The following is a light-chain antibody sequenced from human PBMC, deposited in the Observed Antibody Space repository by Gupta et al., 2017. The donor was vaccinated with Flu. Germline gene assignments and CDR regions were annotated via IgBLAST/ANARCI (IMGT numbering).Light chain of an antibody. CDR1: QSVTSTY. J-gene: IGKJ5*01. Sequence: GTLSSSPGERATLTCGASQSVTSTYLAWYQQKPGQAPRLLIYDASSRATGIPDRFSGSGSGTDFTLTISRLEPEDFAVYYCHHDGSSPITFGQGTRLEIK. CDR2: DAS. CDR3: HHDGSSPIT. V-gene: IGKV3-20*01.